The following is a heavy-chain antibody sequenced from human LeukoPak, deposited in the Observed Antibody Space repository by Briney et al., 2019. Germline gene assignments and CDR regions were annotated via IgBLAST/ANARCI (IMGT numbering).Heavy chain of an antibody. Sequence: GGSLKLSCAASGFTFSGSAMHWVRQASGKGLEWVGHIRSETNSYATAYAASVKGRFTISRDDSKNTAYLQMSSLKTEDTAVYYCTTGGYTRPPFDYWGQGTLVTVSS. CDR3: TTGGYTRPPFDY. D-gene: IGHD6-13*01. V-gene: IGHV3-73*01. J-gene: IGHJ4*02. CDR2: IRSETNSYAT. CDR1: GFTFSGSA.